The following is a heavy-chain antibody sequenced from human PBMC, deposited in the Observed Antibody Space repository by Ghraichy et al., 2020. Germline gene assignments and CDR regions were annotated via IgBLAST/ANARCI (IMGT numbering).Heavy chain of an antibody. J-gene: IGHJ5*02. CDR3: ARVGPYYDFWSGYSVGWFDP. CDR1: GGSISSGGYY. D-gene: IGHD3-3*01. Sequence: SETLSLTCTVSGGSISSGGYYWSWIRQHPGKGLEWIGYIYYSGSTYYNPSLKSRVTISVDTSKNQFSLKLSSVTAADTAVYYCARVGPYYDFWSGYSVGWFDPWGQGTLVTVSS. V-gene: IGHV4-31*03. CDR2: IYYSGST.